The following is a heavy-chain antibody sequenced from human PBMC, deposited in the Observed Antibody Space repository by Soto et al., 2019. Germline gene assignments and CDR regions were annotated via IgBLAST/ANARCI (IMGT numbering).Heavy chain of an antibody. J-gene: IGHJ4*02. CDR3: VGERYAGLDY. CDR1: AFSLSDQY. V-gene: IGHV3-72*01. CDR2: TVNKAFSYTT. D-gene: IGHD2-8*01. Sequence: EGQLVESEGGLVQPGGSLRLSCTASAFSLSDQYLDWVRQAPGQGLEWVARTVNKAFSYTTEYAAAVKCIFTISRDDSENSLSLQITSLRTEDTAVYYCVGERYAGLDYWGQGALVTVSS.